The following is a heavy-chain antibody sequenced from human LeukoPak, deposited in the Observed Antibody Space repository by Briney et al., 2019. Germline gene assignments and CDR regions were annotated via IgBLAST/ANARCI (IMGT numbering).Heavy chain of an antibody. CDR3: ARSKNSGSYYYYGMDV. CDR2: IRYDGSNK. V-gene: IGHV3-30*02. D-gene: IGHD1-26*01. Sequence: GGSLRLSCAASGFTFSSYGMHWVRQAPGKGLEWVVFIRYDGSNKYYADSVKGRFTISRDNSKNTLYLQMNSLRAEDTAVYYCARSKNSGSYYYYGMDVWGQGTTVTVSS. J-gene: IGHJ6*02. CDR1: GFTFSSYG.